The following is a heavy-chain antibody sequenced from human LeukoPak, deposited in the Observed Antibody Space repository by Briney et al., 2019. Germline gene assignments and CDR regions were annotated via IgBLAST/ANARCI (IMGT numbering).Heavy chain of an antibody. CDR2: IKQDVSAK. J-gene: IGHJ4*02. Sequence: CLRPSCTLAAFTFTDNWITWVRQPAGDGLEWDANIKQDVSAKFYMDSVKGRFTISRDNAKNSLYLQMDSLRVEDTATYYCARWRGSTSERSDYWGQGTLVTVS. V-gene: IGHV3-7*01. CDR1: AFTFTDNW. D-gene: IGHD2-2*01. CDR3: ARWRGSTSERSDY.